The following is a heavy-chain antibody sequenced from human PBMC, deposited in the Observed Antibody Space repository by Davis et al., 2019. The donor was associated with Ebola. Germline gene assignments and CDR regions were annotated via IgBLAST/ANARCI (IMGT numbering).Heavy chain of an antibody. J-gene: IGHJ3*02. D-gene: IGHD1-7*01. CDR3: AVSVSPHRELRPFFDI. V-gene: IGHV4-34*01. CDR2: INHSGST. CDR1: GGSFSGYY. Sequence: PGGSLRLSCAVYGGSFSGYYWSWIRQPPGKGLEWIGEINHSGSTNYNPSLKSRVTISVDTSKNQFSLKLSSVTAADTAVYYCAVSVSPHRELRPFFDIWGQGTMVTVSS.